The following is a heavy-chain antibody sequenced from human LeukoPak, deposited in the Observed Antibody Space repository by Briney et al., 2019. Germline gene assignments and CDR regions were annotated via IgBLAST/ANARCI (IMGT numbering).Heavy chain of an antibody. CDR3: ARVGATGYYYYYYMDV. D-gene: IGHD1-26*01. V-gene: IGHV1-2*02. CDR1: GYTFTDYY. J-gene: IGHJ6*03. CDR2: INPNSGGT. Sequence: ASVNVSYTASGYTFTDYYMHWVRQAPGQGREWMGWINPNSGGTNYAQKFQGRVTMTRDTSISTAYMELSRLRSDDTAVYYCARVGATGYYYYYYMDVWGKGTTVTVSS.